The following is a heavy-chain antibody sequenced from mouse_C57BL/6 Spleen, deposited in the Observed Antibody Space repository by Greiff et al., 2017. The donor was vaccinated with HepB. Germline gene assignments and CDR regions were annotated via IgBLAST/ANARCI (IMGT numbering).Heavy chain of an antibody. CDR3: TRVITGTDYAMDN. Sequence: EVKLVESGEGLVKPGGSLKLSCAASGFTFSSYAMSWVRQTPEKRLEWVAYISSGGDYIYYADTVKGRFTISRDNARNTLYLQMSSLKSEDTAMYYCTRVITGTDYAMDNWGQGTSVTVSS. V-gene: IGHV5-9-1*02. CDR2: ISSGGDYI. CDR1: GFTFSSYA. J-gene: IGHJ4*01. D-gene: IGHD4-1*01.